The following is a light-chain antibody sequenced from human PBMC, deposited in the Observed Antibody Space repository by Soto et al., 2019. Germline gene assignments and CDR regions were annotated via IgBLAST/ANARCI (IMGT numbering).Light chain of an antibody. CDR1: SSDVGGYNY. CDR2: EVS. J-gene: IGLJ1*01. Sequence: QSALTQRASVSGSPGQSITISCTGTSSDVGGYNYVSWYQQHPGKAPKLVIYEVSNRPSGVSNRFSGSKSGNTASLTISGLQAEDEADYYCSSYTSSSTYVFGTGTRSPS. V-gene: IGLV2-14*01. CDR3: SSYTSSSTYV.